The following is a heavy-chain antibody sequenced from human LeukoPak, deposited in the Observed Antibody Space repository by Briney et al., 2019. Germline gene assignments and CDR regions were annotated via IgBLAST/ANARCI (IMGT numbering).Heavy chain of an antibody. CDR2: MNPNSGRR. CDR1: GYTFSNYD. D-gene: IGHD3-16*02. V-gene: IGHV1-8*01. Sequence: ASVKVSCTASGYTFSNYDINWVRQAPGQGLEWMGWMNPNSGRRVYAQKFQGRVTMTRNSSINTAYMELTSLRSDDTAVYYCARGLRSDYWGQGTLVTVSS. J-gene: IGHJ4*02. CDR3: ARGLRSDY.